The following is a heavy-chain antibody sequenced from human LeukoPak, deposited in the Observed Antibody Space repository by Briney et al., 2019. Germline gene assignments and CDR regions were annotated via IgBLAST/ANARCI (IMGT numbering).Heavy chain of an antibody. V-gene: IGHV4-4*07. CDR3: ARGISYYDSSGYYYQYYYIDV. CDR1: GGSISSYY. Sequence: SETLSLTCTVSGGSISSYYWSWIRQPAGKGLEWIGRIYTSGSTNYNPSLKSRVTMSVATYKNPFALNLSSVTAADTAVYYCARGISYYDSSGYYYQYYYIDVWGKGTTVTISS. J-gene: IGHJ6*03. D-gene: IGHD3-22*01. CDR2: IYTSGST.